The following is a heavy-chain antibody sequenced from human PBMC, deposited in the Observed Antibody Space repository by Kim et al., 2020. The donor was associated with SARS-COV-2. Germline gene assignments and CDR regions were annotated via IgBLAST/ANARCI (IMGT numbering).Heavy chain of an antibody. CDR1: GFTFSTHY. Sequence: GGSLRLSCEASGFTFSTHYMSWVRQAPGKGLEWVANIKEDASDESYADTVKGRFTISRDNARHSLFLQMNNLRVEDTAVYYCAKAWGVDNCGQGTLVTVS. D-gene: IGHD3-16*01. CDR3: AKAWGVDN. V-gene: IGHV3-7*01. J-gene: IGHJ4*02. CDR2: IKEDASDE.